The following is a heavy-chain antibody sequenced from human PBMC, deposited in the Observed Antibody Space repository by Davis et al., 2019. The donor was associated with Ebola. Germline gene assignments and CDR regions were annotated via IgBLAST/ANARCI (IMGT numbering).Heavy chain of an antibody. CDR3: VKQPGIAAAGTSYCDY. CDR2: ISGSGGST. D-gene: IGHD6-13*01. J-gene: IGHJ4*02. V-gene: IGHV3-23*01. Sequence: GESLKISCAASGFTFSSYAMSWVRQAPGKGLEWVSAISGSGGSTYYADSVKGRFTISRDNSKNTLYLQMSSLRAEDTAVYYCVKQPGIAAAGTSYCDYWGQGTLVTVSS. CDR1: GFTFSSYA.